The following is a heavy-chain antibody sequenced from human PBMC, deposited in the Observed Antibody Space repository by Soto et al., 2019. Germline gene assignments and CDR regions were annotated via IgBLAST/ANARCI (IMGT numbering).Heavy chain of an antibody. D-gene: IGHD2-15*01. CDR1: GGSINSGGYY. CDR3: ARDRRWSAFEI. Sequence: QVHLLESGPGLVKPSQTLSLTCTVSGGSINSGGYYWNWIRQHPGKGLDWIGYIYYSGSTYYNPSLKSRVTISLDTSKNQFSLKLSSVTAADTAVYYCARDRRWSAFEIWGQGTMVTVSS. CDR2: IYYSGST. J-gene: IGHJ3*02. V-gene: IGHV4-31*03.